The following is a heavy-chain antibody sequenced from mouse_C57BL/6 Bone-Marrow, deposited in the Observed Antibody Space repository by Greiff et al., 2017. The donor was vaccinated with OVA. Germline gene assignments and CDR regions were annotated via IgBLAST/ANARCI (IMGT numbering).Heavy chain of an antibody. CDR1: GFTFSSYA. Sequence: EVKLVESGGGLVKPGGSLKLSCAASGFTFSSYAMSWVRQTPEKRLEWVATISDGGSYTYYPDNVKGRFTISRDNAKNNLYLQMSHLKSEDTAMYYCARDWAFGYWGQGTTLTVS. CDR2: ISDGGSYT. D-gene: IGHD4-1*01. V-gene: IGHV5-4*01. CDR3: ARDWAFGY. J-gene: IGHJ2*01.